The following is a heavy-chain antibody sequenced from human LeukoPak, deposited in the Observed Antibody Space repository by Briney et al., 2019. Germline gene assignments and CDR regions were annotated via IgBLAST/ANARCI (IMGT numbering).Heavy chain of an antibody. V-gene: IGHV4-4*02. Sequence: SGTLSLTCAVSGGSISSSNWWSWVRQPPGKGLEWIGEIYHSGSTNYNPSLKSRVTISVDTSKNQFSLKLSSVTAADTAVYYCARVRPYYYDSSGRNDAFDIWGQGTMVTVSS. CDR1: GGSISSSNW. CDR3: ARVRPYYYDSSGRNDAFDI. CDR2: IYHSGST. J-gene: IGHJ3*02. D-gene: IGHD3-22*01.